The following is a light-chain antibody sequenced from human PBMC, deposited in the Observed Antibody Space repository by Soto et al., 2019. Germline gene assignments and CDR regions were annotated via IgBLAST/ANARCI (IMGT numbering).Light chain of an antibody. J-gene: IGLJ1*01. Sequence: QAVVTQPPSMSGAPGQRVTISCTGSSSNIGAGYDVHWYQQLPGTAPKLLIYGNNNRPSGVPDRFSGSKSGTSASLAVTGLQAEDEADYYCQSYATGLSVLYVFGTGTKVTVL. CDR1: SSNIGAGYD. V-gene: IGLV1-40*01. CDR3: QSYATGLSVLYV. CDR2: GNN.